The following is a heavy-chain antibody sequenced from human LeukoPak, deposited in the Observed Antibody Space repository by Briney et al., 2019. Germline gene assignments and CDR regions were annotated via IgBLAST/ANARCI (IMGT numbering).Heavy chain of an antibody. V-gene: IGHV4-39*07. J-gene: IGHJ4*02. Sequence: PSETLSLTCTVSGGSVSSGSYYWSWIRQPPGKGLEWIGEINHSGSTKYNPSLKSRVTISVDTSKNQFSLKLSSVTAADTAVYYCARAPWSGSYYGYWGQGTLVTVSS. D-gene: IGHD1-26*01. CDR2: INHSGST. CDR3: ARAPWSGSYYGY. CDR1: GGSVSSGSYY.